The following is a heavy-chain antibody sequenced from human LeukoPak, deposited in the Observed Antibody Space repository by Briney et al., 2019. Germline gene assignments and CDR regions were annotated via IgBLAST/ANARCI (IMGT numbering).Heavy chain of an antibody. CDR2: ISSSSSYI. CDR3: ARDDYGSGSWNDY. CDR1: GFTFSSYA. V-gene: IGHV3-21*04. J-gene: IGHJ4*02. D-gene: IGHD3-10*01. Sequence: GGSLRLSCAASGFTFSSYAMSWVRQAPGKGLEWVSSISSSSSYIYYADSVKGRFTISRDNAKNSLYLQMNSLRAEDTALYYCARDDYGSGSWNDYWGQGTLVTVSS.